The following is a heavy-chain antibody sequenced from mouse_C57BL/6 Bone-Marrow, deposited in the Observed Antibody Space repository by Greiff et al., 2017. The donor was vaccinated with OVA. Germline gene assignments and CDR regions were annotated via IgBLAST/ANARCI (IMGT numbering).Heavy chain of an antibody. Sequence: QVQLQQPGAELVKPGASVKLSCKASGYTFTSYWMHWVKQRPGQGLEWIGMIHPNSGSTNYNEKFKSKATLTVDKSSSTAYMQLSSLTSEDSAVYYCARSDGYYVAMDYWGKGTSVTVSS. CDR2: IHPNSGST. CDR3: ARSDGYYVAMDY. V-gene: IGHV1-64*01. J-gene: IGHJ4*01. D-gene: IGHD2-3*01. CDR1: GYTFTSYW.